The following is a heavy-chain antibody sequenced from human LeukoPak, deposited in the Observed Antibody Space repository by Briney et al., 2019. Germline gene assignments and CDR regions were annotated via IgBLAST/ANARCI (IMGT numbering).Heavy chain of an antibody. J-gene: IGHJ4*02. CDR2: ISYSGST. CDR3: ARWSLHSSGWYFDY. CDR1: GDSISIYY. V-gene: IGHV4-59*01. D-gene: IGHD6-19*01. Sequence: NPSESLSLTCIVSGDSISIYYWSCIRQPPGKGLEWFGYISYSGSTNYNPSLKGRVTISVDTSKNQFSLNLTSVTAADTAMYYCARWSLHSSGWYFDYWGQGTLVTVSS.